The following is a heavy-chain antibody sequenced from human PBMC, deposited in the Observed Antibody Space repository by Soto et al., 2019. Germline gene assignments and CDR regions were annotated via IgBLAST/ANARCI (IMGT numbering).Heavy chain of an antibody. CDR1: GFTFSSYA. CDR2: ISGSGGST. D-gene: IGHD6-13*01. CDR3: AASSSSWYGDPQDY. J-gene: IGHJ4*02. Sequence: GGSLRLSCAASGFTFSSYAMSWVRQAPGKGLEWVSAISGSGGSTYYADSVKGRFTISRDNSKNTLYLQMNSLRAEDTAVHYCAASSSSWYGDPQDYWGQGTLVTVSS. V-gene: IGHV3-23*01.